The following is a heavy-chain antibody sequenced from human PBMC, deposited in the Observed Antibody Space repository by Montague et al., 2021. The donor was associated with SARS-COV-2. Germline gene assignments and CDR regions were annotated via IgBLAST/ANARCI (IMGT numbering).Heavy chain of an antibody. V-gene: IGHV4-38-2*01. D-gene: IGHD2-21*01. CDR3: ASAYCGGDCNYLYIWFDS. CDR1: GYSISSGYF. CDR2: IYHGGFT. Sequence: SETLSLTCSVSGYSISSGYFCGWMRQPPGKGLEWIGAIYHGGFTXYNPSLKSRLIMSFDTSKNQFFLRLSSVTAADTAIYYCASAYCGGDCNYLYIWFDSWGQGALVTVSS. J-gene: IGHJ5*01.